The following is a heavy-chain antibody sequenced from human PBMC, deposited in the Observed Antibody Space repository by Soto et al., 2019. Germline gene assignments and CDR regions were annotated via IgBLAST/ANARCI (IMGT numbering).Heavy chain of an antibody. D-gene: IGHD1-1*01. J-gene: IGHJ4*02. CDR2: SKSKNDGGAA. V-gene: IGHV3-15*01. Sequence: EVQVVESGGDLVEHGGSLRLSCVTSGFMFSSAWMSWVRQGPGKGLEWVDRSKSKNDGGAADYAAPVNGRFSISRDDSKSTVYLQMNSLRAEDTALYYCVEGWNDFWGQGTLVTVSS. CDR1: GFMFSSAW. CDR3: VEGWNDF.